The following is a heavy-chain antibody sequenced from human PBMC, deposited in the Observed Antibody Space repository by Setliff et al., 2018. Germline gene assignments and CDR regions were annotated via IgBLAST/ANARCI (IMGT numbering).Heavy chain of an antibody. J-gene: IGHJ4*02. Sequence: GGSLRLSCAASGFSLSRYWMSWVRQAPGKGLGWVATIKQDGSERYYVDSVKGRFTISGDNAKNSLYLQMNSLRAEDTAIYYCARDGGDYWGQGTLVTVSS. CDR2: IKQDGSER. CDR1: GFSLSRYW. CDR3: ARDGGDY. V-gene: IGHV3-7*01.